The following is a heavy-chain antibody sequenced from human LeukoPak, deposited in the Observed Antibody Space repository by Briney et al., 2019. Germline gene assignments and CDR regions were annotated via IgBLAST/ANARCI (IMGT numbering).Heavy chain of an antibody. CDR1: GFTFSSYS. CDR2: ISSSSSYI. Sequence: GGSLRLSCAASGFTFSSYSMNWVRQAPGKGLEWVSSISSSSSYIYYADSVKGRFTISRDNAKNSLYLQMNSLRAEDTAVYYCARGLGYCSSTSCKGAFDYWGQGTLVTVSS. CDR3: ARGLGYCSSTSCKGAFDY. J-gene: IGHJ4*02. D-gene: IGHD2-2*01. V-gene: IGHV3-21*01.